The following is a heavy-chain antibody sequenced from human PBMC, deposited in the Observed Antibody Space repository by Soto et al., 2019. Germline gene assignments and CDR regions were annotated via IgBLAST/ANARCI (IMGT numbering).Heavy chain of an antibody. CDR1: GFTFTNYS. CDR3: AKGGRTSSSWYGEGMDY. Sequence: QVRLVESGGGVVQPGTSLRLSCAASGFTFTNYSMHWVRQAPGKGLEWVAVISYDGRYKYYGDSVKGRFTISRDNSKNTLDLQMNSLRAEDTAVYFCAKGGRTSSSWYGEGMDYWGQGTLVTVSS. J-gene: IGHJ4*02. D-gene: IGHD6-13*01. V-gene: IGHV3-30*18. CDR2: ISYDGRYK.